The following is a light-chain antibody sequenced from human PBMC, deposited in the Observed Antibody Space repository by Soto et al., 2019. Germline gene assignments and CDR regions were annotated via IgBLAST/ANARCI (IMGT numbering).Light chain of an antibody. J-gene: IGKJ4*01. CDR2: DAS. Sequence: EIVLTQSPATLSLSPGEIATLSCRASQSVSNYLAWYQQKPGQAPRLLIYDASNRATGIPARFSGSGSGTSLTLTISGLEPEAFADYHCHQRSHWRPTFGGGTKVEIK. V-gene: IGKV3-11*01. CDR1: QSVSNY. CDR3: HQRSHWRPT.